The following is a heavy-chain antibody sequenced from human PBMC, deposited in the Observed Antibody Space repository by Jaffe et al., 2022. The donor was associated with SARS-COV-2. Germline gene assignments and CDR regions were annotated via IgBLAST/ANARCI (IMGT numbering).Heavy chain of an antibody. CDR2: ISYRGGDGGNT. CDR1: GFTFSSYA. Sequence: EVQLVESGGGFVQPGGSLRLSCAASGFTFSSYAMTWVRQAPGKGLEWVSSISYRGGDGGNTYYANSVKGRFTISRDNSKNTLFLQMNSLRAEDTAVYYCAKDFGGNPFDCWGQGTLVTVSS. V-gene: IGHV3-23*04. J-gene: IGHJ4*02. CDR3: AKDFGGNPFDC. D-gene: IGHD2-15*01.